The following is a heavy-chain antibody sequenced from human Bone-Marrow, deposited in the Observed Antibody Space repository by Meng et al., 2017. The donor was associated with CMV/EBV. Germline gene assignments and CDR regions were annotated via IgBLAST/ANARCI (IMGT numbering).Heavy chain of an antibody. CDR1: GGSVSSGSYY. V-gene: IGHV4-61*01. CDR3: ARDVTTTGGYYYYGMDV. J-gene: IGHJ6*02. CDR2: IYYSGST. D-gene: IGHD4-11*01. Sequence: GSLRLSCTVSGGSVSSGSYYWSWIRQPPGKGLEWIGYIYYSGSTNYNPSLKSRVTISVDTSKNQFSLKLSSVTAADTAVYYCARDVTTTGGYYYYGMDVWGQGTTVTFSS.